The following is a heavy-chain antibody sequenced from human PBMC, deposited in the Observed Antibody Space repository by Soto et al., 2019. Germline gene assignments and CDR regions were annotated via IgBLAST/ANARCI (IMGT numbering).Heavy chain of an antibody. V-gene: IGHV4-4*02. Sequence: QVQLQESGPGLVKPSGTLSLTCAVSGGSISSTNWWNWVRQPPGKGLEWIGEIDHSGSTNHNPSLQSRVTMSVDKPNNQFSRKLSSVTAATPAVYYCVRDSGNGWKDYWGQGTLVTVSS. CDR1: GGSISSTNW. CDR3: VRDSGNGWKDY. CDR2: IDHSGST. D-gene: IGHD6-19*01. J-gene: IGHJ4*02.